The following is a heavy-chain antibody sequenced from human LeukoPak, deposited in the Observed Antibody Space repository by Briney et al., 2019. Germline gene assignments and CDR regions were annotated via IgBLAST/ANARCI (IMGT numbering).Heavy chain of an antibody. V-gene: IGHV3-53*01. J-gene: IGHJ4*02. CDR3: AKEGGLGYCSTTSCAFAH. CDR1: GFTFSSYW. Sequence: GGSLRLSCAASGFTFSSYWMSWVRQAPGKGPEWVSVTYSGGTTYYADSVEGRFTISRDSAKNTLYLQMNSLRTEDTAVYYCAKEGGLGYCSTTSCAFAHWGRGTLVTVSS. CDR2: TYSGGTT. D-gene: IGHD2-2*01.